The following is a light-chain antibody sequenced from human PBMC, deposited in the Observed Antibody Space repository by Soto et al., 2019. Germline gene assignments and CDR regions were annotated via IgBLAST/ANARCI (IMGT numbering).Light chain of an antibody. CDR2: DAS. V-gene: IGKV1-5*01. J-gene: IGKJ1*01. CDR3: QQYNSYSPT. CDR1: QGISSY. Sequence: DIQITQSPSSLSASVGDRVTITCRASQGISSYLNWYQQKPGKAPKLLIYDASSLESGVPSRFSGSGSGTEFTLTISSLQPDDFATYYCQQYNSYSPTFGQGTKV.